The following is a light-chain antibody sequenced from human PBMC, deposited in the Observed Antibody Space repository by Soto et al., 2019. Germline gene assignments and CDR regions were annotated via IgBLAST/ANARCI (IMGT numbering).Light chain of an antibody. Sequence: EIVLTQSPATLSLSPGERATLSCRASQSVSSYLAWYQQKPGQAPRLLIYAASIRATGILARFSGSGSGTDFTLTISSLEPEDFAVYYCQQRSNWPPTFGQGTKLEIK. CDR1: QSVSSY. CDR2: AAS. CDR3: QQRSNWPPT. J-gene: IGKJ2*01. V-gene: IGKV3-11*01.